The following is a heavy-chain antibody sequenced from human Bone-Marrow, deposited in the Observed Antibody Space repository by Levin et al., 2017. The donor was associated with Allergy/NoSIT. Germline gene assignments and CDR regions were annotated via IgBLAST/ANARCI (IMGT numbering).Heavy chain of an antibody. V-gene: IGHV3-21*01. J-gene: IGHJ4*02. Sequence: AGGSLRLSCAASGFSFSNYGMNWVRQAPGKGLEWVSSIGTTSDDIYYADSVKGRFTISRDNAKSSLFLQMNSLRAEDTAVYYCARDLGPRAVHFDFWGQGTLVTVSS. CDR2: IGTTSDDI. D-gene: IGHD3-10*01. CDR3: ARDLGPRAVHFDF. CDR1: GFSFSNYG.